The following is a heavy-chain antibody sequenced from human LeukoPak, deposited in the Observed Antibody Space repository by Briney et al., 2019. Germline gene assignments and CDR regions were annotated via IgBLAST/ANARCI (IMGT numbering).Heavy chain of an antibody. CDR2: ISTYNDNT. CDR1: GGTFSSYD. J-gene: IGHJ4*02. V-gene: IGHV1-18*01. CDR3: ARIQSRIIAARPGNPAFDY. Sequence: GASVKVSCKASGGTFSSYDISWVRQAPGQGLEWMGWISTYNDNTHYAQKLQGRVTMTTDTSTSTVYMELKSLRSDDTAVYYCARIQSRIIAARPGNPAFDYWGRGTLVTVSS. D-gene: IGHD6-6*01.